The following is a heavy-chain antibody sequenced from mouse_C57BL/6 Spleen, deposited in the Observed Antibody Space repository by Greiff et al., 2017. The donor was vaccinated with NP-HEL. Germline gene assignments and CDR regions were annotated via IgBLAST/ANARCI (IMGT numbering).Heavy chain of an antibody. J-gene: IGHJ2*01. CDR2: IDPSDSYT. V-gene: IGHV1-59*01. Sequence: QVQLQQPGAELVRPGTSVKLSCKASGYTFTSYWMHWVKQRPGQGLEWIGVIDPSDSYTNYNQKFKGKATLTVDTSSSTAYMQLSRLTSEDSAVYYCARSGYGPFDYWGQGTTLTVSS. CDR1: GYTFTSYW. D-gene: IGHD3-1*01. CDR3: ARSGYGPFDY.